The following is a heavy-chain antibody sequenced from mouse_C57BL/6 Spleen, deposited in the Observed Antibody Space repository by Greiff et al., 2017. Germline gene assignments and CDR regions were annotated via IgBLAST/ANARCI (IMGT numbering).Heavy chain of an antibody. J-gene: IGHJ4*01. V-gene: IGHV1-55*01. CDR2: IYPGSGST. Sequence: QVQLQQPGAELVKPGASVKMSCKASGYTFTSYWITWVKQRPGQGLEWIGDIYPGSGSTNYNEKFKSKATLTVDTSSSTAYMRLSSLTSEDSAVYYCARCGGYDGYSFYAMDYWGQGTSVTVSS. CDR3: ARCGGYDGYSFYAMDY. CDR1: GYTFTSYW. D-gene: IGHD2-3*01.